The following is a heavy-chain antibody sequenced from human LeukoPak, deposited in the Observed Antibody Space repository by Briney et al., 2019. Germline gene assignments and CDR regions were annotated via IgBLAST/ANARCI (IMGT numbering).Heavy chain of an antibody. V-gene: IGHV3-21*01. CDR1: GFTFSSYS. CDR2: ISSSGTYV. J-gene: IGHJ3*02. CDR3: ARASSKQLAGYLPDGFDI. D-gene: IGHD3-9*01. Sequence: GGSLRLSCAASGFTFSSYSMNWVRQAPGKGLEWVSSISSSGTYVYYADSVKGRFTISRDNAKNSLSLQMDSLRADDAAVYYCARASSKQLAGYLPDGFDIWGQGTMVTVSS.